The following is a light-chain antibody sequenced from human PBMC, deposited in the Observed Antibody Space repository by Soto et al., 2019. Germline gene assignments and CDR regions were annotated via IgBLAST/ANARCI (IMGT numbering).Light chain of an antibody. CDR2: DNN. Sequence: QSVVTQPPSVSAATGPKVTISCSGSSYNIGNNYVSWYQQLPGTAPKLLIYDNNKRPSGIPDRFSGSKSGPSATLGITGLQTGDEADYYCGTWDSSLSAYVFGTGTKLTVL. CDR1: SYNIGNNY. V-gene: IGLV1-51*01. J-gene: IGLJ1*01. CDR3: GTWDSSLSAYV.